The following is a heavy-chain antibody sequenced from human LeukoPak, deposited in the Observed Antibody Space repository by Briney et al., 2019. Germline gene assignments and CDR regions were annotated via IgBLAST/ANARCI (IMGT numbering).Heavy chain of an antibody. CDR3: AKARGYFDSSGYRYSDY. CDR2: IGGGGSTT. J-gene: IGHJ4*02. CDR1: GFTFSSCA. Sequence: GGSLRLSCAASGFTFSSCAMSWVRQAPGKGLEWVSAIGGGGSTTYYADSVKGRFTISRDNSKNTRYLQMNSLGAEDTALYYCAKARGYFDSSGYRYSDYWGQGTLVTVSS. V-gene: IGHV3-23*01. D-gene: IGHD3-22*01.